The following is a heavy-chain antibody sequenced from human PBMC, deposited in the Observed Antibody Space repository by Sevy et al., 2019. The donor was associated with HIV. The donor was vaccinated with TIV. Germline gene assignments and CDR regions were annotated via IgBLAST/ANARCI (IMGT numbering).Heavy chain of an antibody. J-gene: IGHJ6*03. CDR2: IDPSDAYT. CDR1: GYSFTSYW. V-gene: IGHV5-10-1*01. D-gene: IGHD5-12*01. CDR3: ARRYSGYGGPYMDV. Sequence: GESLKISCKGSGYSFTSYWISWVRQLPGKGLGWMGRIDPSDAYTNYSPSFQGHVTISADKSISTAYLQWSSLKASDTAMYYCARRYSGYGGPYMDVWGKGTTVTVSS.